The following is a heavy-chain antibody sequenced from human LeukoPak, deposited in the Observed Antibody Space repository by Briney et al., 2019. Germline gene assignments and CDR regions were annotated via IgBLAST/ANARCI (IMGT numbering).Heavy chain of an antibody. D-gene: IGHD7-27*01. Sequence: ASVKVSCKASRYTFSNYDINWVRQATGQGLEWMGWMSPNSGNTGYAQKFQGRVTMTRDTSISTAYMELTSLRSEDTAVYYCVGGVLNWGFDYWGQGTLVTVSS. CDR3: VGGVLNWGFDY. J-gene: IGHJ4*02. CDR2: MSPNSGNT. CDR1: RYTFSNYD. V-gene: IGHV1-8*01.